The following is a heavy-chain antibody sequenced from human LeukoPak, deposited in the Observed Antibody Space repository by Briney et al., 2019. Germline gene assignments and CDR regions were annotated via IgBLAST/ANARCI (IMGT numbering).Heavy chain of an antibody. D-gene: IGHD3/OR15-3a*01. V-gene: IGHV4-39*07. Sequence: SETLSLTCTVSGGSISSSSYYRGWIRQPPGKGLEWIGSIYYSGSTYYNPPLKSRVTISVDTSKNQFSLKLSSVTAADTAVYYCARAYDDLGLDIWGQGTMVTVSS. CDR1: GGSISSSSYY. CDR3: ARAYDDLGLDI. J-gene: IGHJ3*02. CDR2: IYYSGST.